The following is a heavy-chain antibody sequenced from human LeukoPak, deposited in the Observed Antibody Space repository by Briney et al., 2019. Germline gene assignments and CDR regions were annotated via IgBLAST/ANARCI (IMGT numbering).Heavy chain of an antibody. D-gene: IGHD3-22*01. V-gene: IGHV4-59*01. CDR3: AREFRYYDSSGYYSHFDY. Sequence: SETLSLTCTVSGGSISSYYWSWIRQPPGKGLEWIGYIYYSGSTNYNPSLKSRVTISVDTSKNQFSLKLSSVTAADTAVYYCAREFRYYDSSGYYSHFDYWGQGTLVTVSS. CDR2: IYYSGST. CDR1: GGSISSYY. J-gene: IGHJ4*02.